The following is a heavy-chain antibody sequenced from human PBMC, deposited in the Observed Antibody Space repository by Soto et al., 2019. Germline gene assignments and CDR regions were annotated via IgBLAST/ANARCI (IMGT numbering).Heavy chain of an antibody. V-gene: IGHV4-59*01. CDR2: IYYSGST. Sequence: SETLSLTCTVSGGSISSYYWSWIRQPPGKGLEWIGYIYYSGSTNYNPSLKSRVTISVDTSKNQFSLELSSVTAADTAVYYCARTSSIAARPGYNWFDPWGQGTLVTVSS. CDR3: ARTSSIAARPGYNWFDP. CDR1: GGSISSYY. J-gene: IGHJ5*02. D-gene: IGHD6-6*01.